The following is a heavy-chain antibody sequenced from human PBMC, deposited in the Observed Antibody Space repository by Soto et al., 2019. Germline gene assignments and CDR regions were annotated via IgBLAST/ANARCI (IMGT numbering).Heavy chain of an antibody. CDR3: ARAAAGPHPYYYYYMDV. D-gene: IGHD6-13*01. J-gene: IGHJ6*03. V-gene: IGHV3-13*01. CDR1: GFTFSSYD. CDR2: IGTAGDT. Sequence: GGSLRLSCAASGFTFSSYDMHWVRQATGKGLEWVSAIGTAGDTYYPGSVKGRFTISRENAKNTLYLQMNSLRAGDTAVYYCARAAAGPHPYYYYYMDVWGKGTTVTVSS.